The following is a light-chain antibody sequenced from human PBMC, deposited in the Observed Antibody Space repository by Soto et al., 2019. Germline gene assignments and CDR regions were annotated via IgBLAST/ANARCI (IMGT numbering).Light chain of an antibody. V-gene: IGKV3-15*01. CDR1: QSVSSN. CDR2: DAS. CDR3: QQYNNWWT. J-gene: IGKJ1*01. Sequence: EIVMTQSPATLSVSPGERATLSCRASQSVSSNLAWYQQKPGQAPRLLIYDASTRATGIPARFGGSGSGTEFTLTISSLQSEDFAVYYCQQYNNWWTFGQGTKVEIK.